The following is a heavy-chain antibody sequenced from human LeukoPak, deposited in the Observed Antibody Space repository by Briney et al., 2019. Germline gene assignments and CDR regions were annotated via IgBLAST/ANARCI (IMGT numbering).Heavy chain of an antibody. D-gene: IGHD6-13*01. CDR1: RFTLSSYW. CDR2: INPDGSSA. J-gene: IGHJ4*02. CDR3: ATPGIRDQYDFDR. Sequence: PGGSLRLSCAASRFTLSSYWMHWVRQAPGKGLVWVSRINPDGSSATYADSVKGRFTISRVNVKNTVYLQMNSLRAEDTAVYYCATPGIRDQYDFDRWGQGTLVIVSS. V-gene: IGHV3-74*03.